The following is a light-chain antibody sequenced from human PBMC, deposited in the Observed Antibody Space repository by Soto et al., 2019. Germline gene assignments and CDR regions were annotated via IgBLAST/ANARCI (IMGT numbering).Light chain of an antibody. CDR1: ENVNSW. CDR3: QQYNGRPLS. J-gene: IGKJ4*01. V-gene: IGKV1-5*03. Sequence: DIQMTQSPSTVSASVGDRVTITCRASENVNSWVAWHQQKPGRAPKLLIYRASSLESGVPSRFSGGGSGTEFTLTISSLQSDDFATYYCQQYNGRPLSFGGGTKVEIK. CDR2: RAS.